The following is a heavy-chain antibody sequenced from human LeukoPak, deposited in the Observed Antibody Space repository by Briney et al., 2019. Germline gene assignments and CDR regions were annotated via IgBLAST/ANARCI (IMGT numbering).Heavy chain of an antibody. J-gene: IGHJ3*02. CDR1: GYSFASYW. CDR3: ARILVGGAFDI. Sequence: GESLKISCKGSGYSFASYWIGWVRQMPGKGLEWMGIIYPGDPDSRYSPSFQGQVTFSAVRSISTAYLQWSSLKASDTAIYYCARILVGGAFDIWGQGTMASVSS. V-gene: IGHV5-51*01. D-gene: IGHD1-26*01. CDR2: IYPGDPDS.